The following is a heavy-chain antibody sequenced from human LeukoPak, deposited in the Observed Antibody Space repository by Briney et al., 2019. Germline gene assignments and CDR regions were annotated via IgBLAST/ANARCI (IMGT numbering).Heavy chain of an antibody. CDR2: IKQDGSEK. J-gene: IGHJ4*02. CDR3: ARGGGIFDY. D-gene: IGHD3-10*01. Sequence: GGSLRLSCAASGFTFSRYWMTWVRQAPGKGLEWVANIKQDGSEKYYVDSVRGRFTISRDNAKNSLYLQMNSLRAEDTAVYYCARGGGIFDYWGQGTLVTVSS. V-gene: IGHV3-7*05. CDR1: GFTFSRYW.